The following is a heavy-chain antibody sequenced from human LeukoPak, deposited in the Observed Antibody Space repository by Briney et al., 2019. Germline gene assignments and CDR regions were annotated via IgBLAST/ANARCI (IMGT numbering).Heavy chain of an antibody. V-gene: IGHV3-30*03. J-gene: IGHJ3*02. Sequence: GRSLRLSCAASGFTFSSYGMHWVRQAPGKGLEWVAVISYDGSNKYYADSVKGRFTISRDNSKNTLYLQMNSLRAEDTAVYYCARSRITMIVVVHGAFDIWGQGTMVTVSS. D-gene: IGHD3-22*01. CDR3: ARSRITMIVVVHGAFDI. CDR1: GFTFSSYG. CDR2: ISYDGSNK.